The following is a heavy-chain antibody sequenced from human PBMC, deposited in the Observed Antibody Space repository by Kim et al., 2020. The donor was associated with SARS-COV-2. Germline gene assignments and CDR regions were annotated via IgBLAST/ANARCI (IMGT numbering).Heavy chain of an antibody. CDR3: TRGGFQRAYDV. J-gene: IGHJ3*01. V-gene: IGHV3-72*01. Sequence: TKYAESVKGRFTVSRDDSKSSLYLQMNGLKAEDAAVYFCTRGGFQRAYDVWGQGTVVTVSS. CDR2: T. D-gene: IGHD1-26*01.